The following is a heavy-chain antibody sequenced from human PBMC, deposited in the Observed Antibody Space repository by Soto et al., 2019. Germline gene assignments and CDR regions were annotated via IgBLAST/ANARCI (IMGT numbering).Heavy chain of an antibody. J-gene: IGHJ3*02. V-gene: IGHV3-23*01. Sequence: EVQLLESGGGLVQPGGSLRLSCAASRFSFSDYAMSWVRQAPGKGLEWVSAISGSGGSTYSADSVEGRFTISRDNAKNSVFLQMNSLRAEDTAVYYCARVFGDYLIDAFDIWGQGTMVTVSS. CDR3: ARVFGDYLIDAFDI. CDR1: RFSFSDYA. CDR2: ISGSGGST. D-gene: IGHD4-17*01.